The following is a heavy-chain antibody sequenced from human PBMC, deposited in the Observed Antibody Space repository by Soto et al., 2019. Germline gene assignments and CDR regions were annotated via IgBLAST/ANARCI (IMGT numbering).Heavy chain of an antibody. J-gene: IGHJ4*02. CDR2: ISNSGSTI. V-gene: IGHV3-11*01. D-gene: IGHD5-12*01. CDR1: GFTFSDYY. Sequence: PGGSLRLSCAASGFTFSDYYTSWIRQAPGKGLEWVSYISNSGSTIYYADSVKGRFTISRDNAKNSLYLQMNSLRAEDTAVYYCARELEMATIFHYWGQGTLVTVSS. CDR3: ARELEMATIFHY.